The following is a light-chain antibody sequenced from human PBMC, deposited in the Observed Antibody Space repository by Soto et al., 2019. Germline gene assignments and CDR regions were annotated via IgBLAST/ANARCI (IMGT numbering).Light chain of an antibody. CDR3: MGATHWPIT. Sequence: DVVMTQSPLSLPVTLGQPASISCRSNQSLVYSDGMAYFSWFQQRPGRSPRRLMYKVSNRDCGVPARVTGSGSGTDFALNLRRVDAEAVGVYYCMGATHWPITFGQGTRREIK. V-gene: IGKV2-30*01. CDR1: QSLVYSDGMAY. J-gene: IGKJ5*01. CDR2: KVS.